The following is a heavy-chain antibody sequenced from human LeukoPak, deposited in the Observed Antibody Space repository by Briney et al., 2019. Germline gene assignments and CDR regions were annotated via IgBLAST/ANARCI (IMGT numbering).Heavy chain of an antibody. Sequence: SETLSLTCTVSGGSISDYYWSWSRQPPGKGLEWIGYIYYSGSTKYNPYLKSRVTISIDTSKNQFSLKLSSVTAADTALYYCARGTGAYYYLWGQGTMVTVSS. CDR1: GGSISDYY. CDR2: IYYSGST. D-gene: IGHD3-22*01. J-gene: IGHJ3*01. V-gene: IGHV4-59*01. CDR3: ARGTGAYYYL.